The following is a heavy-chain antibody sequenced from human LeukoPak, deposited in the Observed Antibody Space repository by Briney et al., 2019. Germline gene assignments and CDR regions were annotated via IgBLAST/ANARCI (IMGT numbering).Heavy chain of an antibody. CDR2: IYHSGST. V-gene: IGHV4-39*07. Sequence: SETLSLTCTVSGGSISSSSYYWGWIRQPPGKGLEWIGSIYHSGSTYYNPSLKSRVTISVDTSKNQFSLKLSSVTAADTAVYYCASWGKRYCSGGSCHSGAFDIWGQGTMVTVSS. CDR1: GGSISSSSYY. CDR3: ASWGKRYCSGGSCHSGAFDI. J-gene: IGHJ3*02. D-gene: IGHD2-15*01.